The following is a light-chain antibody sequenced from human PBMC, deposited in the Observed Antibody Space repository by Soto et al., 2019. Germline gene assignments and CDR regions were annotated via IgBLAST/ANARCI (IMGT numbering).Light chain of an antibody. CDR2: DVS. CDR1: SSDVGGYNY. V-gene: IGLV2-11*01. Sequence: QSARNRVGSVSRSPGQSGSISCNGTSSDVGGYNYVSWYQQHPGKAPKLMIYDVSKRPSGVPDRFSGSKSGNTASLTISGLQAEDEADYYCCSYAGSYTCYAFGTGTKVTVL. J-gene: IGLJ1*01. CDR3: CSYAGSYTCYA.